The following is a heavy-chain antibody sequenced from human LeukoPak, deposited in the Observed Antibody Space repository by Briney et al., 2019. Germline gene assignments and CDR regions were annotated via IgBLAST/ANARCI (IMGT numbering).Heavy chain of an antibody. J-gene: IGHJ3*02. CDR1: GGSISSSSYY. V-gene: IGHV4-39*01. CDR2: IYYSGST. D-gene: IGHD3-10*01. Sequence: SETLSLTCTVSGGSISSSSYYWGWIRQPPGKGLEWIGSIYYSGSTYYNPSLKSRVTISVDTSKNQFSLKLSSVTAADTAVYYWARLGGPDAFDIWGQGTMVTVSS. CDR3: ARLGGPDAFDI.